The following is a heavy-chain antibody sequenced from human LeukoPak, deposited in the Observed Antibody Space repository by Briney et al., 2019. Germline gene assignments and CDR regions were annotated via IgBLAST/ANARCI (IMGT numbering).Heavy chain of an antibody. CDR2: IKQDGSET. D-gene: IGHD6-19*01. CDR3: ARQRGSGCLDY. Sequence: GGSLRLSCAASRFTLSNYWMSWVRQAPGKGLEGVANIKQDGSETYYVDSVKGRFTISRDNAKNSLSLQMNSLRAEDTAVYYCARQRGSGCLDYWGQGTLVTVSS. J-gene: IGHJ4*02. CDR1: RFTLSNYW. V-gene: IGHV3-7*01.